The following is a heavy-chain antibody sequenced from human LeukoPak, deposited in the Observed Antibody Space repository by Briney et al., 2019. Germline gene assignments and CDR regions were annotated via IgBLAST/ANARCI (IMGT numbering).Heavy chain of an antibody. V-gene: IGHV1-69*13. J-gene: IGHJ5*02. CDR2: IIPIFGTA. Sequence: ASVKVSCKASGGTFSSYAISWVRQAPGQGLEWMGGIIPIFGTANYAQKFQGRVTITADESTSTAYMELSSLRPEDTAVYYCASSPSGVPAAIYWFDPWGQGTLVTVSS. CDR3: ASSPSGVPAAIYWFDP. CDR1: GGTFSSYA. D-gene: IGHD2-2*01.